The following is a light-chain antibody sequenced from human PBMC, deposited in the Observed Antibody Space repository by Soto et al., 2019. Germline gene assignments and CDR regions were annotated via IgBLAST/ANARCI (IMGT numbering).Light chain of an antibody. Sequence: AIQMTQSPSSLSASVGDRVTITCRASQAIRNDLGWFQQKPGKAPKLLIYTASNLQSGVPSRFSGSGSGTEFTLTISSLQPEYFATYYCLQDYNYPYTFGQGTKLEI. J-gene: IGKJ2*01. CDR1: QAIRND. CDR2: TAS. V-gene: IGKV1-6*01. CDR3: LQDYNYPYT.